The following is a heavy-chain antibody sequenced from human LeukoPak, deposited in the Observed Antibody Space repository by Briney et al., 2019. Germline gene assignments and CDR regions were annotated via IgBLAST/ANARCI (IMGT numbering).Heavy chain of an antibody. J-gene: IGHJ4*02. CDR2: ISGFGGST. V-gene: IGHV3-23*01. CDR3: AKTSYSSGWPLDN. CDR1: GFTFSGYA. D-gene: IGHD6-19*01. Sequence: GGSLRLSCAASGFTFSGYAMSGVRQAPGQGLEWVSTISGFGGSTYYADSVKGRFTISRDNSKNTLYLQMNNPGAGNTAVYYCAKTSYSSGWPLDNWGQGTRVTVSS.